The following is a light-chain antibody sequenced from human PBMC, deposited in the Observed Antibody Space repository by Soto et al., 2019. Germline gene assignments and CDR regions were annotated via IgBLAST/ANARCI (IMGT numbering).Light chain of an antibody. CDR1: ESVSGN. CDR2: GAS. CDR3: QQYNNWPRT. Sequence: EVVLTQSPATLSVSPGERATLSCRASESVSGNLAWYQQKPGQAPRLLIYGASTRATGVPARFSGSGSGTEFTLSISSLQSEDFAVYYCQQYNNWPRTFGQGTKVEIK. J-gene: IGKJ1*01. V-gene: IGKV3-15*01.